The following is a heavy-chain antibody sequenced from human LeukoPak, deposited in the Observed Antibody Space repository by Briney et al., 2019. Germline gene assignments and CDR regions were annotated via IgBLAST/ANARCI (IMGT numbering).Heavy chain of an antibody. CDR2: ISGSGGST. J-gene: IGHJ4*02. Sequence: PGGSLRLSCAASRFTFGSYAMNWVRQAPGKGLEWVSAISGSGGSTYYADSVKGRFTISRDNTKNTLYLQMNGLRAEDTAVYYCAKSVYSSSWYGLSYFDYWGQGTLVTVSS. CDR1: RFTFGSYA. CDR3: AKSVYSSSWYGLSYFDY. V-gene: IGHV3-23*01. D-gene: IGHD6-13*01.